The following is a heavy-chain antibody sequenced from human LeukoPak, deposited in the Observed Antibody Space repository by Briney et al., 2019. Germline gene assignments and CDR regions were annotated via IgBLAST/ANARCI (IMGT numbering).Heavy chain of an antibody. CDR1: GGSFSGYY. J-gene: IGHJ4*02. D-gene: IGHD2-15*01. V-gene: IGHV4-34*01. CDR2: INHSGST. CDR3: ARVRIAYRLYYFDY. Sequence: SETLSLTCAVYGGSFSGYYWSWIRQPPGKGLEWIGEINHSGSTNYNPSLKSRVTISVDTSKNQFSLKLSSVTAADTAVYYCARVRIAYRLYYFDYWGQGTLVTVSS.